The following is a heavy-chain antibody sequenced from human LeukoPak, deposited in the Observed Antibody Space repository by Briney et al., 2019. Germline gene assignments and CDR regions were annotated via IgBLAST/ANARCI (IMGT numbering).Heavy chain of an antibody. CDR3: ASGYSYYYYGMDV. CDR1: GGSFSGYY. D-gene: IGHD2-21*01. V-gene: IGHV4-34*01. J-gene: IGHJ6*02. Sequence: PSETLSLTCAVYGGSFSGYYWSWIRQPPGKGLEWIGEINHSGSTNYNPSLKSRVTISVDTSKNQFSLKLSSVTAADTAVYYCASGYSYYYYGMDVWGQGTTVTVSS. CDR2: INHSGST.